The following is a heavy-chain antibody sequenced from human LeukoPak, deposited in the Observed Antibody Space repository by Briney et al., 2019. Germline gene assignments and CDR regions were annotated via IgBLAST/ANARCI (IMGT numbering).Heavy chain of an antibody. D-gene: IGHD3-16*01. CDR3: ARDLWATKYYFDY. CDR1: GFTVSSNY. V-gene: IGHV3-21*01. CDR2: ISSSSSYI. J-gene: IGHJ4*02. Sequence: GGSLRLSCAASGFTVSSNYMSWVRQAPGKGLEWVSSISSSSSYIYYADSVKGRFTISRDNAKNSLYLQMNSLRAEDTAVYYCARDLWATKYYFDYWGQGTLVTVSS.